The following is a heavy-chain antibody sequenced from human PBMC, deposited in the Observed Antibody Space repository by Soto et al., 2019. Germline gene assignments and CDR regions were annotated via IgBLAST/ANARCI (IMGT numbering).Heavy chain of an antibody. Sequence: PSETLSLTCAVSGGSISSSNWWSWVRQPPGKGLEWIGEIYHSGSTNYTPSLKSRVTISVDKSKNQFSLKLSSVTAADTAVYYCAREGGQQLYWFDPWGQGTLVTVSS. CDR1: GGSISSSNW. D-gene: IGHD6-13*01. J-gene: IGHJ5*02. CDR2: IYHSGST. V-gene: IGHV4-4*02. CDR3: AREGGQQLYWFDP.